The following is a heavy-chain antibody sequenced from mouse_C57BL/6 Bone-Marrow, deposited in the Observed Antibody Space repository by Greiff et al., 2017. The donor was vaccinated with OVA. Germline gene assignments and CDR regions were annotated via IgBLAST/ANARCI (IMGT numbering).Heavy chain of an antibody. Sequence: EFQLQQSGAELVRPGASVKLSCTASGFNIKDDYMHWVKQRPEQGLEWIGWIDPENGDTEYASKFQGKATITADTSSNTAYLQLSSLTSEDTAVYYCTMGLRPYYYAMDYWGQGTSVTVSS. V-gene: IGHV14-4*01. CDR3: TMGLRPYYYAMDY. D-gene: IGHD2-2*01. CDR2: IDPENGDT. J-gene: IGHJ4*01. CDR1: GFNIKDDY.